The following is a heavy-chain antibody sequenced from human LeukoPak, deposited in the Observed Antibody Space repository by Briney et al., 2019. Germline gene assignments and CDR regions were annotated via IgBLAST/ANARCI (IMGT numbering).Heavy chain of an antibody. V-gene: IGHV3-66*01. Sequence: GGSLRLSCAASGFTVRSSFMNWVRQAPGKGLEWVSVIYRGGSTYYTDSVKGRFTISRDTSNNMLYLQMNSLRAEDTAVYYCASSLVLVDAPRGFDHWGQGTLVTVSS. D-gene: IGHD2-8*01. CDR3: ASSLVLVDAPRGFDH. CDR2: IYRGGST. J-gene: IGHJ4*02. CDR1: GFTVRSSF.